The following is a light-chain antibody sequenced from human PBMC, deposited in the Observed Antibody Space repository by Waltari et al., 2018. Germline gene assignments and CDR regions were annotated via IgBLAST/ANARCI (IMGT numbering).Light chain of an antibody. CDR1: QGISNY. CDR2: AAS. CDR3: PKYNSAPWT. V-gene: IGKV1-27*01. Sequence: DIQMTQSPSSLSASVGDRVTITCRARQGISNYLAWYQQKPGKVPKLLIYAASTLQSGVPSRFRGSGSGTDFTLTISSLQPEDVATYYCPKYNSAPWTFGQGTKVEIK. J-gene: IGKJ1*01.